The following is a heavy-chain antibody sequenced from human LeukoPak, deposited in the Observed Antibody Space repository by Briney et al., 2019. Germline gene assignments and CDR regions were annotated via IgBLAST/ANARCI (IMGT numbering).Heavy chain of an antibody. Sequence: GGSLRLSCAASEFTFSSYWMSWVRQAPGKGLEWVATVKQDGSETYDVDSVKGRFTISRDNSKNTLYLQMNSLRAEDTAVYYCARSSSTFDAFDIWGQGTMVTVSS. CDR3: ARSSSTFDAFDI. D-gene: IGHD6-13*01. J-gene: IGHJ3*02. V-gene: IGHV3-7*01. CDR2: VKQDGSET. CDR1: EFTFSSYW.